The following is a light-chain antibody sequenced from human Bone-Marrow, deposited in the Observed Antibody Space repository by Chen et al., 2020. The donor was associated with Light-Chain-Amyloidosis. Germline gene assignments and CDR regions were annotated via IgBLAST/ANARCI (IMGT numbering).Light chain of an antibody. Sequence: SYVLTQPSSVSVAPGQTATIACGGNNIGSTSVHWYQQTPGQAPLLVVYDDSDRPSGIAVRLSGSNSGNAATLTISRVEAGEEADYYCQVWDRSSDRPVFGGGTKLTVL. CDR3: QVWDRSSDRPV. CDR2: DDS. CDR1: NIGSTS. V-gene: IGLV3-21*02. J-gene: IGLJ3*02.